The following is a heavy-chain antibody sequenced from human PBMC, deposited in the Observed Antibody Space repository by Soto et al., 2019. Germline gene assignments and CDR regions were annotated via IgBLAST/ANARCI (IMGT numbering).Heavy chain of an antibody. V-gene: IGHV3-21*06. J-gene: IGHJ5*02. CDR2: ISSSSGYI. CDR1: GFTFSSYW. CDR3: VRDYRGYCSSISCYTIGLEP. D-gene: IGHD2-2*02. Sequence: PGGSLRLSCAASGFTFSSYWMSWVRQAPGKGLEWVASISSSSGYIHYADSVKGRFTISRDNAKNSVYLQMNSLRAEDTALYHCVRDYRGYCSSISCYTIGLEPWGQGTQVTVSS.